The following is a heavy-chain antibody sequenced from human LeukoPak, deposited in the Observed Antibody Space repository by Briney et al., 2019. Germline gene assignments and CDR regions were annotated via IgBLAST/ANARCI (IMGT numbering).Heavy chain of an antibody. J-gene: IGHJ4*02. Sequence: GGSLRLSCAVSGFTFSSYDMNWVRQAPGKGLEWISYISSSGSAIYYADSVRGRFTISRDNAKKSLYLRMNSLRAEETAVYYCARDRNFNDYNYSPFDSWGQGTLVTVSS. CDR3: ARDRNFNDYNYSPFDS. CDR1: GFTFSSYD. CDR2: ISSSGSAI. V-gene: IGHV3-48*01. D-gene: IGHD5-24*01.